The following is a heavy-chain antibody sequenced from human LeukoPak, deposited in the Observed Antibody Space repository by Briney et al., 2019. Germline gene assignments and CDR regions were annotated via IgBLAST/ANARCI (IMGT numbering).Heavy chain of an antibody. CDR1: GGSISSYY. V-gene: IGHV4-59*01. D-gene: IGHD2/OR15-2a*01. CDR3: ARAENTDEYYFDY. J-gene: IGHJ4*02. Sequence: SETLSLTFTVSGGSISSYYWSWIRQPPGKGLEWIGYIYYSGSTNYNPSLKSRVTISVDTSKNQFSLKLSSVTAADTAVYYCARAENTDEYYFDYWGQGTLVTVTS. CDR2: IYYSGST.